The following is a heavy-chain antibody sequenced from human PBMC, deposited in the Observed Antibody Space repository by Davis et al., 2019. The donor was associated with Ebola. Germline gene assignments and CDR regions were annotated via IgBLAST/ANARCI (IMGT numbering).Heavy chain of an antibody. CDR3: ASLQRTIAGMDDGFDI. CDR1: QDSFTSYR. V-gene: IGHV5-51*01. J-gene: IGHJ3*02. Sequence: GESLKISCTDSQDSFTSYRIGWVRQLPGKGLEWMGTIYTGNSDSSYSPSFRGRVTISADKSTRTAYLQWGSLKTSDTAMYYCASLQRTIAGMDDGFDIWGQGTMVTVSS. CDR2: IYTGNSDS. D-gene: IGHD6-13*01.